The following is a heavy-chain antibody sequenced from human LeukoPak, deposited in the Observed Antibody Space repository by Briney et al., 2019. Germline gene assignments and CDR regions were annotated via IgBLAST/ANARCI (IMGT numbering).Heavy chain of an antibody. V-gene: IGHV1-58*01. J-gene: IGHJ5*02. CDR2: IVVGSGNT. Sequence: SVKVSCKTSGITFSNFAVEWVRQARGQHLEWIGWIVVGSGNTKYAQKFNERVTITRDMSTSTAFMELRSLRFDDTAVYYCAADVIPGPKGFDPWSQGTLVTVSS. CDR3: AADVIPGPKGFDP. CDR1: GITFSNFA. D-gene: IGHD2-21*01.